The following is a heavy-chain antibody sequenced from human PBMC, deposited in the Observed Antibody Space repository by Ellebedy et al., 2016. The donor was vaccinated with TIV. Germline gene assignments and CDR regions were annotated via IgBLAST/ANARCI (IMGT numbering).Heavy chain of an antibody. Sequence: GGPLRLSXAASGFTFSTYSMNWVRQAPGKGLEWVAFIRSSTNSISYADSVKGRFTISRDDAENSLYLQMNSLRDEDTAVYYCARGGAGFDSMNRELSFDSWGQGTLVTVSS. J-gene: IGHJ4*02. V-gene: IGHV3-48*02. CDR3: ARGGAGFDSMNRELSFDS. CDR1: GFTFSTYS. CDR2: IRSSTNSI. D-gene: IGHD1-26*01.